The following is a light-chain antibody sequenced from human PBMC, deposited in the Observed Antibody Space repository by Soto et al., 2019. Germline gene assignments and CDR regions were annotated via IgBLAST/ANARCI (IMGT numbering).Light chain of an antibody. CDR1: QSVSNNY. Sequence: EIVLTQSPATLSLSPGERATPSCRASQSVSNNYLAWYQQKPGQAPRLLIYGASSRATGIPDRFTGSGSGTDFTLTISRLEPEDIALYYCQQYNIWPPITFGQGTRLENK. J-gene: IGKJ5*01. V-gene: IGKV3-20*01. CDR3: QQYNIWPPIT. CDR2: GAS.